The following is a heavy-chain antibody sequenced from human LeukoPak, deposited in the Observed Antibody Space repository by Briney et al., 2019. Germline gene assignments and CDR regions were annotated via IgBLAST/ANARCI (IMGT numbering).Heavy chain of an antibody. J-gene: IGHJ4*02. CDR2: ISYDGSIE. D-gene: IGHD3-10*01. Sequence: PGRSLRLSCAASGFTFSSYAMHWVRQAPGKGLEWVAVISYDGSIEYYADSVKGRFTISRDNSKNTLHLQMNGLRVEDTAVYYCAGELYYGSGSPGRDWGQGTLVTVSS. CDR3: AGELYYGSGSPGRD. CDR1: GFTFSSYA. V-gene: IGHV3-30*04.